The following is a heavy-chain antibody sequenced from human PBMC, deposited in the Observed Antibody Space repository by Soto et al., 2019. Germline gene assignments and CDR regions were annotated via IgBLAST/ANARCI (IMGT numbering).Heavy chain of an antibody. V-gene: IGHV1-2*02. Sequence: VASVKVSCKASGYTFTGYYMHWVRQAPGQGLEWMGGINPNSGGTNYAQKFQGRVTMTRDTSISTAYMELSRLRSDDTAVYYCARASPVSCMLCFFHRGKDLAYGMDVWGQGTTVTVS. D-gene: IGHD2-8*01. CDR1: GYTFTGYY. J-gene: IGHJ6*02. CDR3: ARASPVSCMLCFFHRGKDLAYGMDV. CDR2: INPNSGGT.